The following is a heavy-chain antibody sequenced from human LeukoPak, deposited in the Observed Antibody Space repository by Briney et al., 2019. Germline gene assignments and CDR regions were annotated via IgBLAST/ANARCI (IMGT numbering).Heavy chain of an antibody. V-gene: IGHV1-69*13. J-gene: IGHJ3*02. CDR3: ARDVLDGDGYKRGALDI. Sequence: SVKVSCKASGGTFSRDDINWVRQAPGQGLEWMGGVIPMFGTAKYAQKFQDRVTIIADESTSTAYMELSSLRSEDTTVYYCARDVLDGDGYKRGALDIWGQGTMVTVSS. CDR1: GGTFSRDD. CDR2: VIPMFGTA. D-gene: IGHD5-24*01.